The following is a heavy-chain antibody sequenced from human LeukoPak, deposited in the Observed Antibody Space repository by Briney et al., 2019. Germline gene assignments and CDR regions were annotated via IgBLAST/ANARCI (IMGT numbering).Heavy chain of an antibody. J-gene: IGHJ4*02. V-gene: IGHV3-48*01. D-gene: IGHD1-1*01. Sequence: GGSLRLSCAVSGLSFSTSWMDWVRQAPGKGLEWVSYISSSSSTIYYADSVKGRFTISRDNAKNSLYLQMNSLRAEDTAVYYCARGGNAEYWGQGTLVTVSS. CDR3: ARGGNAEY. CDR1: GLSFSTSW. CDR2: ISSSSSTI.